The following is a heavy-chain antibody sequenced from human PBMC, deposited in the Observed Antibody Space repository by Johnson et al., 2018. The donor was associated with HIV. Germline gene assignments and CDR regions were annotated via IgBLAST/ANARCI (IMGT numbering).Heavy chain of an antibody. D-gene: IGHD3/OR15-3a*01. Sequence: QVQLVESGGGVVQPGRSLRLSCAASGFTFSSYAMHWVRQAPGKGLEWVAVISYDGSNKYYADSVKGRFTISRDNSKNTLYLQMNSLRAEDTAVYYCAKPGGLGGAFDIWGQGTMVTVSS. J-gene: IGHJ3*02. CDR1: GFTFSSYA. CDR3: AKPGGLGGAFDI. V-gene: IGHV3-30*04. CDR2: ISYDGSNK.